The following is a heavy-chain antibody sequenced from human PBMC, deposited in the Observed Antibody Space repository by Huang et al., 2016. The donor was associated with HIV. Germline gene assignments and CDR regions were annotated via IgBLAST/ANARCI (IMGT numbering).Heavy chain of an antibody. CDR2: ISPSSRFI. CDR1: GFSLDSYN. Sequence: EVQLVESGGGLVKPGGSLRLYCAASGFSLDSYNMYWVRQAPGNGQQWFSSISPSSRFIDYPHSVKGRCIISRENAKNSLYLQMNNLRGEDTAVYYCARDRGQQLSPFDSWGQGTLVTVSS. V-gene: IGHV3-21*01. J-gene: IGHJ4*02. CDR3: ARDRGQQLSPFDS. D-gene: IGHD6-13*01.